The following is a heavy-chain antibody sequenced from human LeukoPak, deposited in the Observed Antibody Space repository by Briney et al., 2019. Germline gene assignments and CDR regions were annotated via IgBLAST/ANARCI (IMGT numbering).Heavy chain of an antibody. J-gene: IGHJ6*03. CDR3: ASRTSIAAGDYYLDV. D-gene: IGHD6-25*01. CDR1: GFTVSINY. V-gene: IGHV3-53*01. Sequence: GGSLRLSCAPSGFTVSINYMRWARHAPGEGLEWVSVIYSGGSTYYADSVKGRFTISRDNSKNTLYLQMNSLRAEDTAVYYCASRTSIAAGDYYLDVWGKGTTVTVSS. CDR2: IYSGGST.